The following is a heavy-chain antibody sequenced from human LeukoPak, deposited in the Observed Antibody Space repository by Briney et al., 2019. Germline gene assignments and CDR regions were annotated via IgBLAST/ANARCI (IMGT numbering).Heavy chain of an antibody. CDR2: IYYSGST. D-gene: IGHD3-22*01. Sequence: SETLSLTCTVSGGSISSYYWSWIRQPPGKGLEWIGYIYYSGSTYYNPSLKSRVTISVDTSKNQFSLKLSSVTAADTAVYYCAREPATYYYDSSGYAAYYFDYWGQGTLVTVSS. CDR1: GGSISSYY. J-gene: IGHJ4*02. V-gene: IGHV4-30-4*01. CDR3: AREPATYYYDSSGYAAYYFDY.